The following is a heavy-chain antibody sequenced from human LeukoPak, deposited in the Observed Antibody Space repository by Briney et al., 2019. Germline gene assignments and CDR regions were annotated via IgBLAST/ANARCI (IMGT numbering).Heavy chain of an antibody. D-gene: IGHD3-22*01. CDR3: ARDSEYYYDSSGFDY. Sequence: KPSETLSLTCTVSGGSISSGGYYWSWIRQHPGKGLEWIGYIYYSGSTYYNPSLKSRVTISVDTSKNQFSLKLSSVTAADTAVYYCARDSEYYYDSSGFDYWGQGTLVTVSS. CDR2: IYYSGST. V-gene: IGHV4-31*03. CDR1: GGSISSGGYY. J-gene: IGHJ4*02.